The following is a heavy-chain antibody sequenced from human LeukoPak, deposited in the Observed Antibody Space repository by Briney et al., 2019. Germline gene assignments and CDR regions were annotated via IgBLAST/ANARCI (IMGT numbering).Heavy chain of an antibody. Sequence: PGRSLRLSCAASGITFSSYGMDSVRQAPGKGLKCVVVIWYGGGNKYYAVSVKGSFTISRVNSKNTLYIQVDRLRAQYMYISYCASDRSRETHDAFDIWGQGTMVTVSS. V-gene: IGHV3-33*01. CDR3: ASDRSRETHDAFDI. D-gene: IGHD1-26*01. CDR2: IWYGGGNK. J-gene: IGHJ3*02. CDR1: GITFSSYG.